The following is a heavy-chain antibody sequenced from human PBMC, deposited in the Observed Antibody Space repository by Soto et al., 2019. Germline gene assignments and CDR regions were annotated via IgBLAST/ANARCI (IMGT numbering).Heavy chain of an antibody. V-gene: IGHV4-38-2*01. CDR3: ARVMGSNTSFSMQNYDGMDG. Sequence: PSETLSLTCAVTGYSTSSGYYWGWIRRSPGKGLERVGSIYHSGSNYYNPSLKRPVTISDDTPKSHFSLLLSSVSVADTALYYSARVMGSNTSFSMQNYDGMDGLCQCTTVT. J-gene: IGHJ6*02. CDR1: GYSTSSGYY. D-gene: IGHD2-2*01. CDR2: IYHSGSN.